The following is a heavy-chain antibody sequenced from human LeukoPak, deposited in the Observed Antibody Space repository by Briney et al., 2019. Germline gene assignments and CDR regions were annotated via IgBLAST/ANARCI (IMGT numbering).Heavy chain of an antibody. CDR3: ARELEWFGDVDDY. V-gene: IGHV3-74*01. D-gene: IGHD3-10*01. J-gene: IGHJ4*02. Sequence: PGGSLRLSCADPGFTFSSYWMASVRQAPGKGLVWVSRINSDGSITSYADSVKGRFTISRDNAKNTQYMQMNRLRAEDTAVYYCARELEWFGDVDDYWGQGNLVTVSS. CDR2: INSDGSIT. CDR1: GFTFSSYW.